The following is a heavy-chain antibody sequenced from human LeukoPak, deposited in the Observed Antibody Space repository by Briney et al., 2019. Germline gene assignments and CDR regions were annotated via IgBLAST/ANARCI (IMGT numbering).Heavy chain of an antibody. J-gene: IGHJ4*02. V-gene: IGHV3-66*01. CDR3: ATREPNFLNCSGGSCQGGLDY. Sequence: PGGSLRLSCAASGFTVSSNYMSWVRQAPGKGLEWVSVIYSGGSTYYADSVKGRFTISRDNSKNTLYLQMNSLRAEDTAVYYCATREPNFLNCSGGSCQGGLDYWGQGTLVTVSS. D-gene: IGHD2-15*01. CDR1: GFTVSSNY. CDR2: IYSGGST.